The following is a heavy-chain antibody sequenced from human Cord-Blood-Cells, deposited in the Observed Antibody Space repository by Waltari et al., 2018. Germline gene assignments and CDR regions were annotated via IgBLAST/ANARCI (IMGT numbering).Heavy chain of an antibody. Sequence: QVQLVQSGAEVKKPGASVKVSCKVSGYTLTELSMHWVRQAPGKGLEWMGGFDPEDGETIYAQKFQVRVTMTEDTSTDTAYMELSSLRSEDTAVYYFASNYPELNWFDPWGQGTLVTVSS. CDR2: FDPEDGET. J-gene: IGHJ5*02. V-gene: IGHV1-24*01. CDR3: ASNYPELNWFDP. D-gene: IGHD4-4*01. CDR1: GYTLTELS.